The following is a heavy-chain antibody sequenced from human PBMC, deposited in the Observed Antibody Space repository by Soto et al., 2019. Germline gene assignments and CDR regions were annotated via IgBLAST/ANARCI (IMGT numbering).Heavy chain of an antibody. CDR3: ARVRRSGWYLDY. J-gene: IGHJ4*02. D-gene: IGHD6-19*01. CDR1: GDSISSSSYY. Sequence: QLQLQESGPGLVKTSETLSLTCIVSGDSISSSSYYWGWIRQPPGKGLEWMGSVYFSGATNYNSALKSRVTISVDTSKKQFYLKLSSVTAADTAVYYCARVRRSGWYLDYWGQGTLVTVSS. V-gene: IGHV4-39*01. CDR2: VYFSGAT.